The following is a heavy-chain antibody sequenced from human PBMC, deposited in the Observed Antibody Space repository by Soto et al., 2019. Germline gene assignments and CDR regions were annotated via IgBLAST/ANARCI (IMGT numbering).Heavy chain of an antibody. Sequence: PSETLSLTCAVYGGSFSGYYWSWIRQRPGKGLEWIGDINHSGSTNYNPSLKSRVTISVDTSKNQFSLKLNSVTAADTAVYYCARDLGHGSSWHSFIDWGQGSLVTVSS. D-gene: IGHD6-13*01. J-gene: IGHJ4*02. V-gene: IGHV4-34*01. CDR3: ARDLGHGSSWHSFID. CDR1: GGSFSGYY. CDR2: INHSGST.